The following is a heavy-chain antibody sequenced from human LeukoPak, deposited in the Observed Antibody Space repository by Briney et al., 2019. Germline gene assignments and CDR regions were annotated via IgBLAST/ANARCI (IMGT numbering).Heavy chain of an antibody. J-gene: IGHJ5*02. CDR1: GYTFSSHG. CDR3: ARTLYSGSSSGWFDP. V-gene: IGHV1-8*01. CDR2: MNPNSGNT. D-gene: IGHD6-6*01. Sequence: ASVRVSCRASGYTFSSHGITWVRQAPGQGLEWMGWMNPNSGNTGYAQKFQGRVTITRNTSISTAYMELSSLRSEDTAVYYCARTLYSGSSSGWFDPWGQGTLVTVSS.